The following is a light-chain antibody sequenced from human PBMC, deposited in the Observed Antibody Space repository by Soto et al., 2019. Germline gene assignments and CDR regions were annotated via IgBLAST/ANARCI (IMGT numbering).Light chain of an antibody. J-gene: IGKJ5*01. V-gene: IGKV1-12*01. CDR3: QQASSFPPT. CDR1: QDISSW. CDR2: AAS. Sequence: GDRVAVTCRASQDISSWLAWYQQKPGKAPKILIYAASSLQGGVPSRFSGSGSGTEFNLTISSLQTEDFATYYCQQASSFPPTFGQGTRLEIK.